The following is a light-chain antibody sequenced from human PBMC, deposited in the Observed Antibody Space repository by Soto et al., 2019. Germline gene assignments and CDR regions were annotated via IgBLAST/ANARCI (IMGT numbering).Light chain of an antibody. CDR1: SXHIGSSNL. CDR2: EGN. CDR3: CSYAGSSPLYV. Sequence: QSVLTQPASVSGSPGQSITISCTASSXHIGSSNLVSWYQHHSCKAPKLIIYEGNKRPSGVSNRFSGSKSGKTASLTISGLQAEDEGTYYCCSYAGSSPLYVFGTGTKVTVL. J-gene: IGLJ1*01. V-gene: IGLV2-23*01.